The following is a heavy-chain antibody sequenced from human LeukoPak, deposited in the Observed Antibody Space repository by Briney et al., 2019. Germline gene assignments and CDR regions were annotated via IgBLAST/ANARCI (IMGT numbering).Heavy chain of an antibody. V-gene: IGHV3-23*01. J-gene: IGHJ4*02. CDR3: AKGGPQFFDY. CDR1: RFTFSSSA. D-gene: IGHD5-24*01. CDR2: ISGSGGST. Sequence: GGSLRLSCAASRFTFSSSAMSWVRQAPGKGLEWVSTISGSGGSTYSTDSVKGRFTVSRDNSKSTLYLQMNSLRVEDTAIYYCAKGGPQFFDYWGQGTLVTVSS.